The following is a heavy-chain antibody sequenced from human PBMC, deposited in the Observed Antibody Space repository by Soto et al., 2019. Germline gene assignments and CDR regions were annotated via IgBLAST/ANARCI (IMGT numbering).Heavy chain of an antibody. CDR1: GGSISTRGYY. D-gene: IGHD2-15*01. CDR2: IYYSGST. J-gene: IGHJ3*02. V-gene: IGHV4-31*03. Sequence: QVQLQESGPGLVKPSQTLSLTCTVSGGSISTRGYYWSWIRQHPGKGLEWIGYIYYSGSTYYNPSLKSRVTISVDTSKNQFSLKLSSVTAADTAVYYCAREGGYSIRNAFDIWGQGTMVTVSS. CDR3: AREGGYSIRNAFDI.